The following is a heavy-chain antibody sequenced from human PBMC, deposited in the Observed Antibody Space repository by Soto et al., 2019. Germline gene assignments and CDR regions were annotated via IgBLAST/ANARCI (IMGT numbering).Heavy chain of an antibody. D-gene: IGHD2-15*01. CDR1: GDSISSYY. J-gene: IGHJ4*02. Sequence: LSLTCTVSGDSISSYYWTWIRQPPGKGLEYIGYIYYSGRTYYNPSLKSRVTISVDTSKNQFSLKLSSVTAADTAVYYCARGHLGITTTGTWYDFDYWGQGTLVTVSS. V-gene: IGHV4-59*01. CDR2: IYYSGRT. CDR3: ARGHLGITTTGTWYDFDY.